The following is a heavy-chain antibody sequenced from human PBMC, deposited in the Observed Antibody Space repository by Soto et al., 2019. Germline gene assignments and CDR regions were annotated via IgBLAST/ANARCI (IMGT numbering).Heavy chain of an antibody. Sequence: QVQLQESGPGLVKPSETLSLTCTVSGGPISSYYWSWLRQPPGKGLQWIGYIYYSGSTYYNPSVKGRATISADTSKNQFSLRLTSVTAADTALDYCASEEPGGFRYDYWGQGIVVTVSS. V-gene: IGHV4-59*01. CDR2: IYYSGST. CDR3: ASEEPGGFRYDY. CDR1: GGPISSYY. D-gene: IGHD2-15*01. J-gene: IGHJ4*02.